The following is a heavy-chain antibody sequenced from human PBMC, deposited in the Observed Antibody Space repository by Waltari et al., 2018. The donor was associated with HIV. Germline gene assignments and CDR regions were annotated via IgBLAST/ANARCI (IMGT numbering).Heavy chain of an antibody. J-gene: IGHJ5*02. V-gene: IGHV3-23*01. CDR2: ISDNGHYI. CDR1: GFTFSSSA. Sequence: GGSLILACAASGFTFSSSAMSWVRQAPGQGLEWLSAISDNGHYIFYSVSVKGRFTISRDNSRNTLYLQMDSLRVEDTAVYYCAKGGRTTGYSFCSWGQGTLVTVS. CDR3: AKGGRTTGYSFCS. D-gene: IGHD3-9*01.